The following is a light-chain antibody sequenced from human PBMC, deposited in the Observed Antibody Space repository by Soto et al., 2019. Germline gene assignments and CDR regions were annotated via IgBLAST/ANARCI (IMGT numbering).Light chain of an antibody. V-gene: IGLV2-14*01. Sequence: SGRAQPRSVSGSPGQLLTSSCTGTSSDVDDYRYVSWYQQYPGRVPKLLIYMVSNRASGVSNRFSGSKSGNTASLTISGLQAEDEADYFCTSPTPGSLYVFGTGTKVTVL. CDR3: TSPTPGSLYV. CDR1: SSDVDDYRY. CDR2: MVS. J-gene: IGLJ1*01.